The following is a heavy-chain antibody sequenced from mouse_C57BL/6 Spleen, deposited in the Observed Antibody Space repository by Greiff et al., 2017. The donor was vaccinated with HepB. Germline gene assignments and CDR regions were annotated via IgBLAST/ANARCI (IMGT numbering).Heavy chain of an antibody. J-gene: IGHJ2*01. D-gene: IGHD4-1*01. CDR1: GYAFSSYW. CDR3: ARKETGPFFDY. CDR2: IYPGDGDT. V-gene: IGHV1-80*01. Sequence: QVQLQQSGAELVKPGASVKISCKASGYAFSSYWMNWVKQRPGKGLEWIGQIYPGDGDTNYNGKFKGKATLTADKSSSTAYMQLSSLTSEDSAVYFCARKETGPFFDYWGQGTTLTVSS.